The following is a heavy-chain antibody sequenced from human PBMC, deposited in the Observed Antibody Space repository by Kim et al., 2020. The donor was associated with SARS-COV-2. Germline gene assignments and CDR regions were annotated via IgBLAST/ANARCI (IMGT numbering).Heavy chain of an antibody. Sequence: GGSLRLSCAVSGFTFSNAWMNWVRQAPGKGLEWVGRIKSKSDGGTTDYAAPVNGRFTISRDDSKNTLYLQMNSLKTEDTAVYYCTTDEWAWELELRGHYYYYGMDVWGQGTTVTVSS. V-gene: IGHV3-15*01. CDR1: GFTFSNAW. J-gene: IGHJ6*02. CDR2: IKSKSDGGTT. D-gene: IGHD1-26*01. CDR3: TTDEWAWELELRGHYYYYGMDV.